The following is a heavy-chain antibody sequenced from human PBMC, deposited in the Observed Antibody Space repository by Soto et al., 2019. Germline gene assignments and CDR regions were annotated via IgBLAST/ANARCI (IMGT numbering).Heavy chain of an antibody. J-gene: IGHJ6*02. CDR1: GLSFNIYW. CDR3: AGGMAGLDV. CDR2: INSDGSHT. Sequence: EVQLVESGGGLVQPGGSLRLSCAASGLSFNIYWMHWVRQVPGKGLVRLARINSDGSHTIYVDSVKGRFTISRDNAKNTVFLQMDSLRDEDTGVYYCAGGMAGLDVWGQGTTVTVSS. V-gene: IGHV3-74*01.